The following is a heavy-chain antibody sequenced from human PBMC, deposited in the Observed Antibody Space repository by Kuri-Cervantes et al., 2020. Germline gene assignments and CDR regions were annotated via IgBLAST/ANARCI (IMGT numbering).Heavy chain of an antibody. D-gene: IGHD6-13*01. V-gene: IGHV4-34*01. CDR3: ARGGGSSWPTFEF. CDR2: INHSGST. Sequence: GSLRLSCAVYGGSFSGYYWSWIRQPPGKGLEWIGEINHSGSTNYNPSLKSRVTISVDTSKNQFSLQLSSVTAADTAVYYCARGGGSSWPTFEFWGQGTLVTVSS. J-gene: IGHJ4*02. CDR1: GGSFSGYY.